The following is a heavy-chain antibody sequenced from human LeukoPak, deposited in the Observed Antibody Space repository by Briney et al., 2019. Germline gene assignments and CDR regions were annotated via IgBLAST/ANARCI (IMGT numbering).Heavy chain of an antibody. CDR3: VVSPNQGFFDY. V-gene: IGHV4-4*09. CDR2: IYGSGRT. J-gene: IGHJ4*02. CDR1: GVSINSHY. Sequence: SETLSLTCTVSGVSINSHYLNWIRQPPGKGLEWIGYIYGSGRTNYNPSLKGRVTMSVDTSKSQFSLRLSSVTAADTAVYYCVVSPNQGFFDYWGQGPLVTVSS.